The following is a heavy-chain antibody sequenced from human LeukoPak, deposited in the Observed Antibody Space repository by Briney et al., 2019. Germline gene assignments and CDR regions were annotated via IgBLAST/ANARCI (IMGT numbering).Heavy chain of an antibody. CDR3: ASSEGVFDAFDI. D-gene: IGHD3-10*01. J-gene: IGHJ3*02. CDR1: GDSISSGSYY. V-gene: IGHV4-61*02. Sequence: SETLSLTCTVSGDSISSGSYYWSWIRQPAGKGLEWIGRIYISGSTNYNPSLKSRVTISVDTSKNQFSLKLSSVTAADTAVYYCASSEGVFDAFDIWGQGTMVTVSS. CDR2: IYISGST.